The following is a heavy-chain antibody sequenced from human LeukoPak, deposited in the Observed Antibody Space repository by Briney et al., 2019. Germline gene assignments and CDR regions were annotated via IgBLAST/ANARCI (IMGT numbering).Heavy chain of an antibody. J-gene: IGHJ4*02. D-gene: IGHD3-3*01. CDR1: EITFSSYV. V-gene: IGHV3-23*01. CDR2: IIGSGGTT. CDR3: AKGLDMGFWSGYSIGFDH. Sequence: TGGSLRLSCAASEITFSSYVMNWVRQAPGKGLEWVSAIIGSGGTTYYADSVKGRFTISRDNSKNTLYLQMNSLRAEDTAIYYCAKGLDMGFWSGYSIGFDHWGQGTLVTVSS.